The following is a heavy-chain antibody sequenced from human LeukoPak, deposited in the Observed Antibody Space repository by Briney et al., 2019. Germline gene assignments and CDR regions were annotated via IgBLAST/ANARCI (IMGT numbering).Heavy chain of an antibody. CDR1: GYTFTTYG. D-gene: IGHD3-3*01. J-gene: IGHJ5*02. CDR2: ISTYDDNI. CDR3: ATVRVLRFLEWLPQTGTWFDP. Sequence: ASVKVSCKASGYTFTTYGLSWVRQAPGQGLEWLGWISTYDDNIKYAQSLQGRLTLTIDTSTSTAYMELSSLRSEDTAVYYRATVRVLRFLEWLPQTGTWFDPWGQGTLVTVSS. V-gene: IGHV1-18*01.